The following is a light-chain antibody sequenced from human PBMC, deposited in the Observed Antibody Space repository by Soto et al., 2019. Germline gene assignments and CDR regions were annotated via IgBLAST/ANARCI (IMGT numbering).Light chain of an antibody. Sequence: DIQMTQSPSALSASVGDTVTITCRASRDISDWLAWYQQKPGKAPDLLISDASDLRSGVPSRFSGSGSGAEFTLTITSLQPEDSATYYCLQYASDSWAFGQGTKVDIK. CDR1: RDISDW. CDR3: LQYASDSWA. J-gene: IGKJ1*01. CDR2: DAS. V-gene: IGKV1-5*01.